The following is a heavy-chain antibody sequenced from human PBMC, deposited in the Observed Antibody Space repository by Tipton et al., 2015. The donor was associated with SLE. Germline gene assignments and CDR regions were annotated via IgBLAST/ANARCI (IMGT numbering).Heavy chain of an antibody. V-gene: IGHV4-30-4*01. CDR2: IYYSGTT. D-gene: IGHD3-3*01. Sequence: LTCTVSGDSISSAYYYWTWIRQPPGKGLEWIGFIYYSGTTYYNPSLMSRVTISEDTSKNHFSLKLDSVTAADTAVYYCARGQTAVTIDSWGQGTLVTVSS. CDR1: GDSISSAYYY. CDR3: ARGQTAVTIDS. J-gene: IGHJ4*02.